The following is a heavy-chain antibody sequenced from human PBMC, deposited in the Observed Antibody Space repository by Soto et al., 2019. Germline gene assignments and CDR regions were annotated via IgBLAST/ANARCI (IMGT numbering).Heavy chain of an antibody. J-gene: IGHJ5*02. CDR1: GYTFTKFD. D-gene: IGHD4-17*01. V-gene: IGHV1-8*01. Sequence: QVQLVQSGAEVKKPGASVRVSCKASGYTFTKFDINWVRQATGQGLEWMGWMNPNSGNTGYAQKFQGRVTMTRNTSITTAYMELSTLRSEDTAVYYCVRGDYGDYSHWFDPWGQGTLSPSPQ. CDR2: MNPNSGNT. CDR3: VRGDYGDYSHWFDP.